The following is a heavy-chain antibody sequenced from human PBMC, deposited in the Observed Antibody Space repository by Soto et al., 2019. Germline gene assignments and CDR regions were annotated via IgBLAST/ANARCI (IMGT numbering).Heavy chain of an antibody. D-gene: IGHD5-18*01. V-gene: IGHV3-21*01. Sequence: EVQLVESGGGLVKPGGSLRLSCAASGFTFSSYSMNWVRQAPGKGLEWVSSISSSSSYIYYADSAKGRFTISRDNAKNSLYLQMNSLRAGDTAVYYCARDQPGYSYGYGLGYWGQGTLVTVSS. J-gene: IGHJ4*02. CDR2: ISSSSSYI. CDR3: ARDQPGYSYGYGLGY. CDR1: GFTFSSYS.